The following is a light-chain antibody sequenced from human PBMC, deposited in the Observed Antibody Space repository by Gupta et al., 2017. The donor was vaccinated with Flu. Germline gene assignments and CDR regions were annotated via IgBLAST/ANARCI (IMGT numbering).Light chain of an antibody. V-gene: IGLV1-51*02. CDR1: SSNIGNNY. CDR2: ENN. CDR3: GTWDSSLSAEV. J-gene: IGLJ2*01. Sequence: QSVLTQPPSVSAPPGQKVTISCSGSSSNIGNNYVSWYQQLPGTAPKLLIYENNKRPSGIPDRFSGSKSGTSATLGITGLQTGDEADYYCGTWDSSLSAEVFGGGTKLTVL.